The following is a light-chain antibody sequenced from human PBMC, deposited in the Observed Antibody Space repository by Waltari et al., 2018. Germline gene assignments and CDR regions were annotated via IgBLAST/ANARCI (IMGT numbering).Light chain of an antibody. CDR3: QQYYSSPIT. CDR2: GTT. V-gene: IGKV3-20*01. J-gene: IGKJ5*01. CDR1: QTVGSSY. Sequence: DIVLTQSPGTLSLSPGERATLSCRASQTVGSSYLVWYQQKPGQAPRLFIYGTTRRATGIPDRFSGSGSGTDFTLTISRLEPEDFAVYYCQQYYSSPITFGQGTRLEIK.